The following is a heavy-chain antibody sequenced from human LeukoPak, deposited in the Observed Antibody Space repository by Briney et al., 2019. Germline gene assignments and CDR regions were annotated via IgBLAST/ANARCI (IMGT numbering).Heavy chain of an antibody. Sequence: GGSLRLSCAASGFTFSSYAMSWVRQAPGKGLEWVSAISGSGGSTYYADSVKGRFTISRDNSKNTLYLQMNSLRAEDTAVYYCANLGATSGWYNWYFDLWGRGTLVTVSS. CDR2: ISGSGGST. D-gene: IGHD6-19*01. J-gene: IGHJ2*01. CDR1: GFTFSSYA. V-gene: IGHV3-23*01. CDR3: ANLGATSGWYNWYFDL.